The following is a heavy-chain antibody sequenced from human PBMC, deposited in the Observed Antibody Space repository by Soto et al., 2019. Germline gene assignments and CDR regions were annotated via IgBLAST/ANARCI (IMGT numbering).Heavy chain of an antibody. Sequence: QVQLQQWGAGLLKPSETLSLTCAVYGGSFSGYYWSWIRQPPGKGLEWIGEINHSGSTNYNPSLKSRVTISVDTSKNQFSLKLSSVTAADTAVYYCARTRPGDYSSSSPYYFDYWGQGTLVTVSS. CDR3: ARTRPGDYSSSSPYYFDY. CDR1: GGSFSGYY. CDR2: INHSGST. J-gene: IGHJ4*02. D-gene: IGHD6-6*01. V-gene: IGHV4-34*01.